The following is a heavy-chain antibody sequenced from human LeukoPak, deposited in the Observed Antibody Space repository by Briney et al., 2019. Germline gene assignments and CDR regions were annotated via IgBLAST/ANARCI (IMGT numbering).Heavy chain of an antibody. Sequence: SQTLSLTCAISGDSVSSNSAAWNWIRQSPSRGLEWLGRTYYRSKWYNDYAVSVKSRITINPDTSKNQFSLQLNSVTPEDTAVYYCARGVGYSGYDWGDFDYWGQGTLVTVSS. CDR3: ARGVGYSGYDWGDFDY. J-gene: IGHJ4*02. CDR1: GDSVSSNSAA. D-gene: IGHD5-12*01. V-gene: IGHV6-1*01. CDR2: TYYRSKWYN.